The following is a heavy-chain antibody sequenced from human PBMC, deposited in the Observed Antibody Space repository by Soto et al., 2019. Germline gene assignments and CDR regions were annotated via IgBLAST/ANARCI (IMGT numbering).Heavy chain of an antibody. CDR2: IYYSGST. Sequence: PSETLSLTCTVSGGSISSGGYYWSWIRQHPGKGLEWIGYIYYSGSTYYNPSLKSRVTISVDTSKNQFSLKLSSVTAADTAVSYCAREGYSYGSYRVHRDDAFAIWGQGTMVTVSS. D-gene: IGHD5-18*01. CDR1: GGSISSGGYY. CDR3: AREGYSYGSYRVHRDDAFAI. J-gene: IGHJ3*02. V-gene: IGHV4-31*03.